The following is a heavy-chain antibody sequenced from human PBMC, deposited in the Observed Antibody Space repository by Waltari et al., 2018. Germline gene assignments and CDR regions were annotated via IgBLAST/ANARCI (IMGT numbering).Heavy chain of an antibody. J-gene: IGHJ4*02. CDR1: GFTFSSYG. CDR3: AKEHYDFWSGYYPRSFDY. D-gene: IGHD3-3*01. V-gene: IGHV3-30*18. CDR2: ISYDGSNK. Sequence: QVQLVESGGGVVQPGRSLRLSCAASGFTFSSYGMHWVRQAPGKGLEWVAVISYDGSNKYYADSVKGRFTISRDNSKNTLYLQMNSLRAEDTAVYYCAKEHYDFWSGYYPRSFDYWGQGTLVTVSS.